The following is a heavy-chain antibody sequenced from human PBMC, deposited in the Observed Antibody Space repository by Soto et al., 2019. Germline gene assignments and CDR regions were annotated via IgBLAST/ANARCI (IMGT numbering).Heavy chain of an antibody. CDR1: GGSFSGYS. CDR2: INHSGST. CDR3: ARDHIVVVVAATIYYYYGMDV. D-gene: IGHD2-15*01. V-gene: IGHV4-34*01. J-gene: IGHJ6*02. Sequence: KTSETLSLTCAVYGGSFSGYSWSWIRQPPGKGLEWIGEINHSGSTNYNPSLKSRVTISVDTSKNQFSLKLSSVTAADTAVYYCARDHIVVVVAATIYYYYGMDVWCQGITVTVS.